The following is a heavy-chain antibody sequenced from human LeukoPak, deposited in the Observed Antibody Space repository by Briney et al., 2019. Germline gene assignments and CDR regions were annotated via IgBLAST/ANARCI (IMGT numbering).Heavy chain of an antibody. J-gene: IGHJ2*01. CDR2: IKSDGSST. V-gene: IGHV3-74*01. CDR3: ARVGQQLGDWYFDL. CDR1: GFTFSSYW. Sequence: GGSLRLSCAASGFTFSSYWMHWVRHAPGKGLVWVSRIKSDGSSTSYADSVKGRFTISRDNAKNTLYLQMNSLRAEDTAVYYCARVGQQLGDWYFDLWGRGTLVTVSS. D-gene: IGHD6-13*01.